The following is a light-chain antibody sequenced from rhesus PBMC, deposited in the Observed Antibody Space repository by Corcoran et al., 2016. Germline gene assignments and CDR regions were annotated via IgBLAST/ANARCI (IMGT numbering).Light chain of an antibody. V-gene: IGKV3-10*01. CDR1: QSVSSY. CDR2: GAS. Sequence: QVILTQSPATLSSSPGERATLSCRASQSVSSYLAWYQQKPGQAPRLLIYGASSRATGIPDRFSGSGSGTDFTLTISSLEPEDVGVYHCYQHSSGYSFGQGTKVEIK. J-gene: IGKJ2*01. CDR3: YQHSSGYS.